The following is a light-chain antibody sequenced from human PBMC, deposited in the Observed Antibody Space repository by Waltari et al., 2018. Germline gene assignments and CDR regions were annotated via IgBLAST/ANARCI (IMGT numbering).Light chain of an antibody. V-gene: IGKV1-17*01. Sequence: DIQMTQSPSSLSASPGARVTITCRASQGISSYLNWYQQKPGRAPKRLIYAASTLESGVPSRFSGSGSGTDFTLTISSLQPEDFATYYCLQYNTNPYTFGPGTKLDI. CDR1: QGISSY. J-gene: IGKJ3*01. CDR3: LQYNTNPYT. CDR2: AAS.